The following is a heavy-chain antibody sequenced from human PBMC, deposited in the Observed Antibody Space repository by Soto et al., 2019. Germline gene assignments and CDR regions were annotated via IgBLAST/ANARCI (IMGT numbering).Heavy chain of an antibody. CDR3: AKDLSGWYQWYFDY. CDR1: GFTFSSYG. V-gene: IGHV3-30*18. Sequence: GGSLRLSCAASGFTFSSYGMHWVRQAPGKGLEWVAVISYDGSNKYYADSVKGRFTISRDNSKNTLYLQMNSLRAEDTAVYYCAKDLSGWYQWYFDYWGQGTLVTVSS. J-gene: IGHJ4*02. CDR2: ISYDGSNK. D-gene: IGHD6-19*01.